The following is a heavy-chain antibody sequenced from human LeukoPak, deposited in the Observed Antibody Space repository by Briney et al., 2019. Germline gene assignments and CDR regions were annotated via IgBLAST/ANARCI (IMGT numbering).Heavy chain of an antibody. Sequence: PGGSLRLSCAASGFPFSSYAMTWVRQAPGKGLEWVSAISGSGGSTYYADSVKGRFTISRDNSKNTLYLQMNSLRAEDTAIYYCAKDRGSGRIWDLDYWGQGTLVTVSS. D-gene: IGHD6-19*01. CDR2: ISGSGGST. V-gene: IGHV3-23*01. CDR1: GFPFSSYA. CDR3: AKDRGSGRIWDLDY. J-gene: IGHJ4*02.